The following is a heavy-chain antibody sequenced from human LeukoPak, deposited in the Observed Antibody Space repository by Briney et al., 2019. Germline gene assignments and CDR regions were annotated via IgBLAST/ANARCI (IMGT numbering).Heavy chain of an antibody. CDR1: GGSISSGGYS. Sequence: SSQTLSLTCAVSGGSISSGGYSWSWIRQPPGKGLEWIGYIYHSGSTYYNLSLKSRVTISVDRSKNQFSLKLSSVTAADTAVYYCARALYCSSTSCSYFDYWGQGTLVTVSS. D-gene: IGHD2-2*01. CDR3: ARALYCSSTSCSYFDY. J-gene: IGHJ4*02. V-gene: IGHV4-30-2*01. CDR2: IYHSGST.